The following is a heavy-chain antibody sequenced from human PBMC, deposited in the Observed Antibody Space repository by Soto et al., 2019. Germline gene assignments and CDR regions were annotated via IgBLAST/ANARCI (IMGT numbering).Heavy chain of an antibody. CDR2: ISAYNGNT. V-gene: IGHV1-18*01. D-gene: IGHD5-12*01. Sequence: ASVKVSCKASGYTFTSYAICWVRQAPGQGLEWMGWISAYNGNTNYAQKLQGRVTMTTDTSTSTAYMELRSLRSDDTAVYYCARGGMRWLQFPLDYYYGMDVWGQGTTVTVSS. CDR1: GYTFTSYA. CDR3: ARGGMRWLQFPLDYYYGMDV. J-gene: IGHJ6*02.